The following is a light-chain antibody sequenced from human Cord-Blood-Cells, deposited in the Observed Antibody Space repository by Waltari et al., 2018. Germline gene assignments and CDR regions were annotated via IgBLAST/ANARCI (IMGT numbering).Light chain of an antibody. CDR2: DVS. CDR3: SSYTSSSTVV. Sequence: QSALTQPASVSGSPGQSITISCTGTSSDVGGYNYVSWYQPHPGKAPKLMIYDVSNPPSGVSNRVSGSKSGITASLTSSGLQAEDEADYYCSSYTSSSTVVFGGGTNLTVL. J-gene: IGLJ2*01. V-gene: IGLV2-14*01. CDR1: SSDVGGYNY.